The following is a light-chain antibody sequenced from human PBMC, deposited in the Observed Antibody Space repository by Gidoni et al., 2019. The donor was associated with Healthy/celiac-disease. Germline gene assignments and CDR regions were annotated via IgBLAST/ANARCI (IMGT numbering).Light chain of an antibody. CDR3: QQYGSSPPYT. Sequence: EIVLTQSPGTLSLSPGERATLSCRASQSVSSSYLGWYQQKPGQAPRLLIYGASSRATGIPDRFSGSGSGTDCTLTISRLEPEDFAVYYCQQYGSSPPYTFGQGTKLEIK. CDR1: QSVSSSY. J-gene: IGKJ2*01. CDR2: GAS. V-gene: IGKV3-20*01.